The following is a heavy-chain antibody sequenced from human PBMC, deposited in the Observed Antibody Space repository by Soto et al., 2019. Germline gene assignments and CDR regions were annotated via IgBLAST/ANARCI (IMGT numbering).Heavy chain of an antibody. V-gene: IGHV3-33*01. CDR2: IWYDGSNK. J-gene: IGHJ6*02. D-gene: IGHD1-26*01. Sequence: LRLSCAASGFTFSSYGMHWVRQAPGKGLEWVAVIWYDGSNKYYADSVKGRFTISRDNSKNTLYLQMNSLRAEDTAVYYCARDLNSGSYYYYYYYGMDVWGQGTTVTVSS. CDR1: GFTFSSYG. CDR3: ARDLNSGSYYYYYYYGMDV.